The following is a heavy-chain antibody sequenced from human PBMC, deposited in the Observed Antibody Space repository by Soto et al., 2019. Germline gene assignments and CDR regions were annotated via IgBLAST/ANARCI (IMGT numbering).Heavy chain of an antibody. CDR1: GFTFSSYE. V-gene: IGHV3-48*03. CDR2: IGSSGSGI. J-gene: IGHJ4*02. Sequence: DVQLVESGGDLVQPGGSLRLSCAASGFTFSSYEMNWVRQAPGKGLEWVSYIGSSGSGIYYADLVKGRFTISRDNAKKSLYLQMNSLGAEVTAVYYCARDSTDSGSLDYWGRGPLVTVSS. CDR3: ARDSTDSGSLDY. D-gene: IGHD1-26*01.